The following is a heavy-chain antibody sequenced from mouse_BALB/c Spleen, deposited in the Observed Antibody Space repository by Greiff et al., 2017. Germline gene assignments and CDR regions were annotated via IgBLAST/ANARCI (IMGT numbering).Heavy chain of an antibody. CDR3: APYYEGY. Sequence: EVKLVESGAELVKPGASVKLSCTASGFNIKDTYMHWVKQRPEQGLEWIGRIDPANGNTKYDPKFQGKATITADTSSNTAYLQLSSLTSEDTAVYYCAPYYEGYWGQGTTLTVSS. CDR1: GFNIKDTY. V-gene: IGHV14-3*02. D-gene: IGHD1-1*01. CDR2: IDPANGNT. J-gene: IGHJ2*01.